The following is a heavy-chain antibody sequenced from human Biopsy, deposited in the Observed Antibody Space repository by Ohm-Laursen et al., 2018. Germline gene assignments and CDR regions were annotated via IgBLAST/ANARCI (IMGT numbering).Heavy chain of an antibody. CDR2: ISGGGTI. CDR3: ARDTRWSPYSMDV. CDR1: GFSFSDYH. J-gene: IGHJ6*02. Sequence: SLRLSCAASGFSFSDYHMRWIRQAPGRGLEWVSYISGGGTIYYGDSMKGRVTISRDNAKNSLYLQMRSLRAEDTAVYYCARDTRWSPYSMDVWGQGTTVTASS. V-gene: IGHV3-11*01. D-gene: IGHD4-23*01.